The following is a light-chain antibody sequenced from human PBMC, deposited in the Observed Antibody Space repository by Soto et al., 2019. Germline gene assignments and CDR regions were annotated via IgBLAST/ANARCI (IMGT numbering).Light chain of an antibody. J-gene: IGLJ1*01. Sequence: QSVLTQPASVSGSPGQSITISCTGTSSDIGGYNYVSWYQHHPGKAPKLMLYEVSNRPPGVSNRFSGSKSGNTASLTISGLQAEDEADYYCSSYTTSSPRVFGTGTKLTVL. V-gene: IGLV2-14*01. CDR3: SSYTTSSPRV. CDR2: EVS. CDR1: SSDIGGYNY.